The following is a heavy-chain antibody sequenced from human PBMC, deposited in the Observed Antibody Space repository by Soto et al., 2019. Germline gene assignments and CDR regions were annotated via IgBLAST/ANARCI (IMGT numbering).Heavy chain of an antibody. CDR3: AKEGHDFWSGYSRPLTDV. CDR2: ISGSGGST. CDR1: GFTFSSYA. V-gene: IGHV3-23*01. D-gene: IGHD3-3*01. Sequence: LRLSCAASGFTFSSYALSWVRQAPGQGLEWVSAISGSGGSTYYADSVKGRFTISRDNSKNTLYLQMNSLRAEDTAVYYCAKEGHDFWSGYSRPLTDVWGQGTTVTVSS. J-gene: IGHJ6*02.